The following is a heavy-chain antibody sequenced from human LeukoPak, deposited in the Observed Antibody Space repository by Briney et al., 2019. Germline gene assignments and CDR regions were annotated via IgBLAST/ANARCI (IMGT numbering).Heavy chain of an antibody. V-gene: IGHV1-58*02. CDR1: GFTFTSSA. J-gene: IGHJ6*03. D-gene: IGHD3-10*01. CDR3: ARDLEVRGKGYYYYMDV. CDR2: IVVGSGDT. Sequence: SVKVSCKASGFTFTSSAMQWVRQARGQGLEWIGWIVVGSGDTNYAQKFQGRVTMTRDTSISTAYMELSRLRSDDTAVYYCARDLEVRGKGYYYYMDVWGKGTTVTVSS.